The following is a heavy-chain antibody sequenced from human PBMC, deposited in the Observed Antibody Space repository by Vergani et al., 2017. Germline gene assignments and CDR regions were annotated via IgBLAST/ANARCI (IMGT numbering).Heavy chain of an antibody. D-gene: IGHD1-26*01. CDR3: ARAKGGSYYGDYYYGMAV. CDR2: INPIFGTA. CDR1: GGTFSSYA. V-gene: IGHV1-69*12. Sequence: QVQLVQSGAEVKKPGSSVKVSCKASGGTFSSYAISWVRQAPGQGREWMGWINPIFGTANYAQKFQGRVTITADESTSTAYMERSSLRSEDTGVYYCARAKGGSYYGDYYYGMAVWGQGTTVTVSS. J-gene: IGHJ6*02.